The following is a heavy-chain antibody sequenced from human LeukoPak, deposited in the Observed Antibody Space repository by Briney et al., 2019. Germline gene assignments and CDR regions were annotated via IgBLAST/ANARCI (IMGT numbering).Heavy chain of an antibody. J-gene: IGHJ4*02. V-gene: IGHV3-49*03. CDR3: TGLKGTGWPIDY. CDR1: GFTFGDYA. CDR2: IRSKAYGGTT. Sequence: SGGSLRLSCTASGFTFGDYAMSWFRQAPGKGLECAGFIRSKAYGGTTEYAASVKGRFTISRDDSKSIAYLQMNGLKTDDTAVYYCTGLKGTGWPIDYWGQGTLVTVSS. D-gene: IGHD6-19*01.